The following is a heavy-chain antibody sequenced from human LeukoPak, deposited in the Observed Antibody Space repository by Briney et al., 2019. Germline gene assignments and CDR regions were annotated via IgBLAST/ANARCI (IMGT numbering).Heavy chain of an antibody. CDR1: RFTVSSNY. V-gene: IGHV3-66*01. CDR2: IYVGGGT. CDR3: ARGRVGALLHALDI. Sequence: AGGSLRLSCAASRFTVSSNYMSWVRQAPGKGLEWVSVIYVGGGTYYADSVKGRFTISRDNSKNTLYLQMNSLRAEDTAVYYCARGRVGALLHALDIWGQGALVAVSS. J-gene: IGHJ3*02. D-gene: IGHD1-26*01.